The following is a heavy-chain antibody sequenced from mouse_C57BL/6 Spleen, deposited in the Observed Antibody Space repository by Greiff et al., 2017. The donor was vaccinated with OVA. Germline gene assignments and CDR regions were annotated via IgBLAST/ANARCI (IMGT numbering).Heavy chain of an antibody. V-gene: IGHV2-5*01. Sequence: VKLMESGPGLVQPSQSLSITCTVSGFSLTSYGVHWVRQSPGKGLEWLGVIWSGGSTDYNAAFMSRLSITKDNSKSQVFFKMNSLQADDTAIYYCAKNEIYYGNYGGYFDVWGTGTTVTVSS. D-gene: IGHD2-1*01. CDR1: GFSLTSYG. CDR2: IWSGGST. J-gene: IGHJ1*03. CDR3: AKNEIYYGNYGGYFDV.